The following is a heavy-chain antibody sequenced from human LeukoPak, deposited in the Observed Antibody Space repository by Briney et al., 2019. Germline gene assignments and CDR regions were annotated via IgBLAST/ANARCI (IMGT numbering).Heavy chain of an antibody. D-gene: IGHD6-13*01. CDR3: ARISSSWYLDY. CDR2: IYNTGNT. J-gene: IGHJ4*02. Sequence: SETLSLTCSVSGYSIKSGYYWGWIRQAPGKGLEWIGSIYNTGNTFYNPSLKSRVTISVDTSKNQFSLKLSSVTAADTAVYYCARISSSWYLDYWGQGTLVTVSS. V-gene: IGHV4-38-2*02. CDR1: GYSIKSGYY.